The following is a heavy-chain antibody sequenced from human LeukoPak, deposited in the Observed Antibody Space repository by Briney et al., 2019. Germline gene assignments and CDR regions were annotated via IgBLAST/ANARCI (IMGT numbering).Heavy chain of an antibody. V-gene: IGHV3-21*04. CDR2: ISSGSSYI. D-gene: IGHD4-17*01. CDR3: ARDTGYGDSIDY. Sequence: GGSLRLSCAASGFTFSSYSMNWVRQAPGKGLEWVSSISSGSSYIYYADSVKGRFTISRDNAKNSLYLQMNSLRAEDTAVYYCARDTGYGDSIDYWGQGTLVTVSS. J-gene: IGHJ4*02. CDR1: GFTFSSYS.